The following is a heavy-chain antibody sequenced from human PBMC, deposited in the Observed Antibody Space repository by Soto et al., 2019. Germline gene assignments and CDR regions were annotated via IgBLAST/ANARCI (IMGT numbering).Heavy chain of an antibody. CDR1: GGSISSGGYY. J-gene: IGHJ3*02. CDR2: IYYSGST. V-gene: IGHV4-31*03. CDR3: ARRGTDEAFDI. Sequence: QVQLQELGPGLVKPSQTLSLTCTDSGGSISSGGYYWSWIRQHPGKGLEWIGYIYYSGSTYYNPSLKSRVTISVDTSKNQFSLKLSSVTAADTAVYYCARRGTDEAFDIWGQGTMVTVSS. D-gene: IGHD3-16*01.